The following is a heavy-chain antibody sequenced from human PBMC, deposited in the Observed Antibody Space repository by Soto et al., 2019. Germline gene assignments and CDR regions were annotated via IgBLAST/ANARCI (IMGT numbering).Heavy chain of an antibody. V-gene: IGHV4-39*01. D-gene: IGHD6-19*01. CDR2: IYYNGNA. CDR3: ARHMRAVASPLGY. CDR1: GDSFSNTIYY. J-gene: IGHJ4*02. Sequence: SETLSLTCSVSGDSFSNTIYYWAWVRQPPGKGLEWIGSIYYNGNAFYNPSLKSRVTISVDSSKSQFSLKVTSVTAADTAVYYCARHMRAVASPLGYWGQGALVTVSS.